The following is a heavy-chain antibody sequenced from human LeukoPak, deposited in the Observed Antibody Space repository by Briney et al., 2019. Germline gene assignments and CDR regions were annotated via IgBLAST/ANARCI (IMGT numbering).Heavy chain of an antibody. Sequence: GGSLRLSCAASGFTFSSYAMSWVRQAPGKGLKWVSAISGSGGSTYYADSVKGRFTISRDNSKNTLYLQMNSLRAEDTAVYYCAKDMYSSSWYDFDYWGQGTLVTVSS. D-gene: IGHD6-13*01. CDR2: ISGSGGST. V-gene: IGHV3-23*01. CDR1: GFTFSSYA. CDR3: AKDMYSSSWYDFDY. J-gene: IGHJ4*02.